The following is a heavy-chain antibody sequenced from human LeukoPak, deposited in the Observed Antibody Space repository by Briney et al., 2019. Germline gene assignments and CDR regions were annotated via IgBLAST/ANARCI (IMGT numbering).Heavy chain of an antibody. CDR1: GFTFSSYA. CDR2: ISYYGSNK. CDR3: ARENIVVVPAAMGVDYYYMDV. Sequence: PGRTLRLSCAASGFTFSSYAMNWVRKAPAKGMEWEAVISYYGSNKYYADSVKGRFTISRDNSKNTLYLQMNSLRAEDTAVYYCARENIVVVPAAMGVDYYYMDVWGKGTTVTVSS. J-gene: IGHJ6*03. V-gene: IGHV3-30*04. D-gene: IGHD2-2*01.